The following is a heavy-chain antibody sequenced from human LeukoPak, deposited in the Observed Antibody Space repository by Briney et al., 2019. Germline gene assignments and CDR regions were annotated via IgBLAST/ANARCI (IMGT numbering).Heavy chain of an antibody. D-gene: IGHD5-18*01. V-gene: IGHV4-4*07. CDR3: ARGRGYRYGFDLDY. J-gene: IGHJ4*02. Sequence: SETLSLTCTVSGASISRYYWSWIRQPAGKGLEWLGRIYISGNTNHNPSLDYNPSLTSRVSMSLDTSKNQLSLNLSSVTAADTAVYDCARGRGYRYGFDLDYWGQGTLVTVSS. CDR1: GASISRYY. CDR2: IYISGNT.